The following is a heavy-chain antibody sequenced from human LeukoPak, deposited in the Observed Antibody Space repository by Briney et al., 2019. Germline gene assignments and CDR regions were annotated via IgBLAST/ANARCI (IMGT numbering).Heavy chain of an antibody. J-gene: IGHJ5*02. CDR2: IIPIFGTA. Sequence: SVKVSCKASGGTFSSYAISWVLQAPGQGLEWMGRIIPIFGTANYAQKFQGRVTITTDESTSTAYMELSSLRSEDTAVYYCARERTGHNWFDPWGQGTLVTVSS. CDR1: GGTFSSYA. V-gene: IGHV1-69*05. D-gene: IGHD7-27*01. CDR3: ARERTGHNWFDP.